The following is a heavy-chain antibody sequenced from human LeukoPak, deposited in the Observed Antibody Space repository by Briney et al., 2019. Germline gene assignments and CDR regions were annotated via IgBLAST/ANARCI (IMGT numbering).Heavy chain of an antibody. CDR3: ARLYGSASEAFDI. V-gene: IGHV4-59*12. J-gene: IGHJ3*02. CDR1: GGPIRDFY. D-gene: IGHD1-1*01. Sequence: SETLSLTCTVSGGPIRDFYWSWIRQPPGKGLEWIGYIYHSGSTYYNPSLKSRVTISVDRSKNQFSLKLSSVTAADTAVYYCARLYGSASEAFDIWGQGTMVTVSS. CDR2: IYHSGST.